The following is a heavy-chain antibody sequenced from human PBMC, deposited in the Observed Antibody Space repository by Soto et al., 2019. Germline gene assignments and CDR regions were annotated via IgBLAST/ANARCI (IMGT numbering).Heavy chain of an antibody. D-gene: IGHD3-3*01. CDR2: IFYSRIT. CDR3: AKVFNSAYSHYTPFEN. J-gene: IGHJ4*02. Sequence: SETLSLTCTVSGGSISGHYWSWIRQSPGKGLEWIGYIFYSRITNYNPSLKSRVTISVDTSRNQFSLRLSSVTAADTAVYFCAKVFNSAYSHYTPFENWGQGTLVTVSS. CDR1: GGSISGHY. V-gene: IGHV4-59*11.